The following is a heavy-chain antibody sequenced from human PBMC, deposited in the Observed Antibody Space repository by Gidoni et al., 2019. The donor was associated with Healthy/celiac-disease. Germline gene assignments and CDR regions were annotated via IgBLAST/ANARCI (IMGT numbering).Heavy chain of an antibody. V-gene: IGHV1-18*01. CDR3: ARTKHPGIQIVVVPAAIRGGWFDP. CDR2: ISAYNGNT. D-gene: IGHD2-2*02. CDR1: GYTFTSYG. Sequence: QVQLVQSGAEVKKPGASVKVSCKASGYTFTSYGISWVRQAPGQGLEWMGWISAYNGNTNYAQKLQGRVTMTTDTSTSTAYMELRSLRSDDTAVYYCARTKHPGIQIVVVPAAIRGGWFDPWGQGTLVTVSS. J-gene: IGHJ5*02.